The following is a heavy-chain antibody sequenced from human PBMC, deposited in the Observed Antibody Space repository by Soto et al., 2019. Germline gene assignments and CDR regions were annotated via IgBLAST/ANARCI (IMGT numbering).Heavy chain of an antibody. CDR2: IYYSGST. J-gene: IGHJ4*02. D-gene: IGHD3-10*01. CDR1: GGSISSSSYY. CDR3: ARHRGYYGSGSYRDFTYYYDSPNL. V-gene: IGHV4-39*01. Sequence: PSETLSLTCTVPGGSISSSSYYWGWIRQPPGKGLEWIGSIYYSGSTYYNPSLKSRVTISVDTSKNQFSLKLSSVTAADTAVYYCARHRGYYGSGSYRDFTYYYDSPNLWGQGTLVTVS.